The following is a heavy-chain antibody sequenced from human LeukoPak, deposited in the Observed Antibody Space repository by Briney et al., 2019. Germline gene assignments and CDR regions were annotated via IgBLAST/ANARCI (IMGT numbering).Heavy chain of an antibody. J-gene: IGHJ3*02. CDR1: GGSISSGSYY. Sequence: SETLSLTCTVSGGSISSGSYYWSWIRQPAGKGLEWIGRIYTSGSTNYNPSLKSRVTISVDTSKNQFSLKLSSVTAADTAVYYCARVVMITFGGVIVRGAFDIWGQGTMVTVSS. CDR2: IYTSGST. D-gene: IGHD3-16*02. CDR3: ARVVMITFGGVIVRGAFDI. V-gene: IGHV4-61*02.